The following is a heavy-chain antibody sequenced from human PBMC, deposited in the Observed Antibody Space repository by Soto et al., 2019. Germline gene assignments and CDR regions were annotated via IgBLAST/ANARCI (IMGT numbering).Heavy chain of an antibody. Sequence: PGESLKISCKGSGYSFTSYWISWVRQMPGKGLEWMGRIDPSDSYTNYSPSFQGHVTISADKSISTAYLQWSSLKASDTAMYYCARRFVWLVRNYYYYGMDVWGQGTTVTVSS. J-gene: IGHJ6*02. CDR3: ARRFVWLVRNYYYYGMDV. CDR2: IDPSDSYT. CDR1: GYSFTSYW. V-gene: IGHV5-10-1*01. D-gene: IGHD6-19*01.